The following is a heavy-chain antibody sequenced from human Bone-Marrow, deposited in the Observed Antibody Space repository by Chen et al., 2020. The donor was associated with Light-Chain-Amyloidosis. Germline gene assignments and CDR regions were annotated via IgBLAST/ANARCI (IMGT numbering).Heavy chain of an antibody. CDR3: ARRRDGYNFDY. V-gene: IGHV5-51*01. D-gene: IGHD5-12*01. CDR1: GNTFPNYW. CDR2: IYPDDSDA. Sequence: EVQLEQSGPGVKKPGESLKISCKVSGNTFPNYWIGWVRQMPGKGLEWMGVIYPDDSDARYSPSFEGQVTISADKSITTAYLQWRSLKASDTAMYYCARRRDGYNFDYWGQGTLVTVSS. J-gene: IGHJ4*02.